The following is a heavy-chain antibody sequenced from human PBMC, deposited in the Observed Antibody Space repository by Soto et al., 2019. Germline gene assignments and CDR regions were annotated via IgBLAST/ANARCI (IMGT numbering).Heavy chain of an antibody. V-gene: IGHV4-38-2*02. D-gene: IGHD4-17*01. Sequence: ETLSLTCAVSGYSISSGYYWGWIRQPPGKGLEWIGSIYHSGSTYYNPSLKSRVTISVDTSKNQFSLKLSSVTAADTAVYYCARDYGGNYYYYYGMDVWRQGTTVTVSS. CDR3: ARDYGGNYYYYYGMDV. CDR1: GYSISSGYY. J-gene: IGHJ6*02. CDR2: IYHSGST.